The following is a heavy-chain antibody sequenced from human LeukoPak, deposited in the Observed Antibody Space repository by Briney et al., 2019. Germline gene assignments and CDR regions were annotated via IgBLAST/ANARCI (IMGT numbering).Heavy chain of an antibody. J-gene: IGHJ4*02. CDR1: GFTFSSYE. CDR3: ARDFGQWQLNGGYYFDY. D-gene: IGHD1-26*01. V-gene: IGHV3-48*03. CDR2: ISSSGSTI. Sequence: GGSLRLSCAASGFTFSSYEMNWVRQAPGKGLAWVSYISSSGSTIYYADSVKGRFTVSRDHAKNSLYLQMNSLRAEDTAVYYCARDFGQWQLNGGYYFDYWGQGTLVTVSS.